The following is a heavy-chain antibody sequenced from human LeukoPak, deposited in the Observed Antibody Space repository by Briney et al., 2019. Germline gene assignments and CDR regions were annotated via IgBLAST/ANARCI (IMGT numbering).Heavy chain of an antibody. J-gene: IGHJ3*02. CDR2: IRYDGSDK. V-gene: IGHV3-30*02. CDR1: GFSFSTYG. Sequence: PGGSLRLSCAASGFSFSTYGMHWVRQAPRKGLERVAFIRYDGSDKYYSDSVKGRFTISRDNSKNTLYLQMNSLRGEDTAVYYCAKDRLTSGSYPDAFDIWGQGTLVTVSS. CDR3: AKDRLTSGSYPDAFDI. D-gene: IGHD1-26*01.